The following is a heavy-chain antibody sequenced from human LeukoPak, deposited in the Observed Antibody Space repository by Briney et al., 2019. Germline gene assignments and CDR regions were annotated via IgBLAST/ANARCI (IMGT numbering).Heavy chain of an antibody. CDR3: AKASGRYCSSTRCQAPLDY. V-gene: IGHV3-33*06. CDR1: GFTFSTYG. CDR2: IWFDGSNE. Sequence: PGGSLRLSCAASGFTFSTYGMHWVRQAPGRGLEWVAVIWFDGSNEYNADSVRGRFTISRDNSKNTLYLEMNSLRDEDTAVYYCAKASGRYCSSTRCQAPLDYWGQGTLVTVSS. D-gene: IGHD2-2*01. J-gene: IGHJ4*02.